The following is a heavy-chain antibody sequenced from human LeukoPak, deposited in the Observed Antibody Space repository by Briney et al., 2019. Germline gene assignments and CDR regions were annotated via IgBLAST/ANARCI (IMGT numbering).Heavy chain of an antibody. D-gene: IGHD3-10*01. Sequence: SETLSLTCTVSGASISSGTYSWSWIRQPPGEGLEWIGYIYHTGSTYYNPSLKSRVTISVDRSKNQFSLNLNSVAAADTALYYCARGDGSGSGRWFDPWGQGTLITVSS. CDR3: ARGDGSGSGRWFDP. V-gene: IGHV4-30-2*01. CDR2: IYHTGST. J-gene: IGHJ5*02. CDR1: GASISSGTYS.